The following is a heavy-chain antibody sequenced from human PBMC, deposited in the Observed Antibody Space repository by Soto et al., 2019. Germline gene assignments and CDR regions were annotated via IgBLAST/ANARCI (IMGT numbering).Heavy chain of an antibody. CDR1: GFTSSTSD. Sequence: QVQLVESGGGVVQPGRSLRLTCAASGFTSSTSDIHWARQAPGKGLQWVAAISYDGSVQYYEDSVKGRFSISRDNSKTTLFLQMHILRAEDTAMYYCAKRARAWYFDDWGQGTLVTVSS. CDR2: ISYDGSVQ. CDR3: AKRARAWYFDD. V-gene: IGHV3-30*18. J-gene: IGHJ4*02.